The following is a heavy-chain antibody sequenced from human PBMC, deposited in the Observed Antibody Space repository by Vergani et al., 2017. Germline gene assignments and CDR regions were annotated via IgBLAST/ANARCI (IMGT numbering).Heavy chain of an antibody. CDR2: IYRTGRT. CDR1: GFSIDNGYY. V-gene: IGHV4-38-2*01. CDR3: ARRSGIVYDIFIGTQYFFDF. J-gene: IGHJ4*02. Sequence: QVQLQESGPGLVKPSETLSLTCAVSGFSIDNGYYWDWIRQPPGKGMEWIGSIYRTGRTHFNPALKSRVTISVDTSTNHFSLRLNSLTAADTAVYYCARRSGIVYDIFIGTQYFFDFWGQGTLVTVSS. D-gene: IGHD3-9*01.